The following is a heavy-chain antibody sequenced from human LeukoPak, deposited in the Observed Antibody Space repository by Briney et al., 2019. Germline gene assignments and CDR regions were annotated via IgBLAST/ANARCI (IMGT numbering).Heavy chain of an antibody. CDR2: ISTSGSTI. J-gene: IGHJ3*02. D-gene: IGHD3-10*01. V-gene: IGHV3-11*01. CDR1: GFTFNDHY. Sequence: GGSLRLSCVASGFTFNDHYMSWIRQAPGKGLEWVSYISTSGSTIYYADSVKGRFTVSRDNAKNSLYLEMNSLRAEDTAVYYCARSIGGSGRLSFDIWGQGTMVTVSS. CDR3: ARSIGGSGRLSFDI.